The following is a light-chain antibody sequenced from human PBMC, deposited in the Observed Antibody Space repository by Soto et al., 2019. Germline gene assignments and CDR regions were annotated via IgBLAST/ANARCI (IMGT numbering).Light chain of an antibody. CDR3: QQYNSYSWT. CDR2: KAS. J-gene: IGKJ1*01. CDR1: QSISSW. V-gene: IGKV1-5*03. Sequence: DIRVKQSPSTLSASVGDRVTITCRASQSISSWLAWYQQKPGKAPKLLIYKASSLESGVPSRFSGSGSGTEFTLTISSLQPDDFATYYCQQYNSYSWTFGQGTKVDIK.